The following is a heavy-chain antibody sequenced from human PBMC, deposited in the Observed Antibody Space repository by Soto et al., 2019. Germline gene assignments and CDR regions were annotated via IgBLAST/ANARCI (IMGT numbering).Heavy chain of an antibody. CDR2: ISAYNGNT. CDR3: ARSIVVVTALDY. D-gene: IGHD2-21*02. Sequence: ASVKVSCKASGYAFTSYGISWVRQAPGQGLEWMGWISAYNGNTNYAQKLQGRVTMTTDTSTSTAYMELSSLRSEDTAVYYCARSIVVVTALDYWGQGTLVTVSS. V-gene: IGHV1-18*01. J-gene: IGHJ4*02. CDR1: GYAFTSYG.